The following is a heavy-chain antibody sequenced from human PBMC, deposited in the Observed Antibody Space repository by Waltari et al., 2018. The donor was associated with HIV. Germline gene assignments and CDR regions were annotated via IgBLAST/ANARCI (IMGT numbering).Heavy chain of an antibody. CDR3: ARVPFASSWSADSFDV. Sequence: VKLEESGGGVVQPGRSRRLSCAASGSRVGDYGMHWVRQAPGRGLQWVEGIWTDGSTKDTSYSRKGRFTKYKDNSKSTIFLQMNSLRVDDTAVYFCARVPFASSWSADSFDVWGPETRITVSS. J-gene: IGHJ3*01. CDR2: IWTDGSTK. D-gene: IGHD6-13*01. V-gene: IGHV3-33*01. CDR1: GSRVGDYG.